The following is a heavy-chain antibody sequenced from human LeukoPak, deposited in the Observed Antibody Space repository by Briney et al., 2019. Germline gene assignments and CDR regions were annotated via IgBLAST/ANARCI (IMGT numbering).Heavy chain of an antibody. CDR2: FCSSSSYI. CDR3: ARYRGGSGYYYVFDY. CDR1: GFPFSSYS. V-gene: IGHV3-21*01. D-gene: IGHD3-22*01. Sequence: GGALRLSCAVSGFPFSSYSMTWVRQARGKVVGWVSSFCSSSSYITYAASVKGRFTISRDNATNSLYLQMNSLRAEDTAVYYCARYRGGSGYYYVFDYWGQGTLVTVSS. J-gene: IGHJ4*02.